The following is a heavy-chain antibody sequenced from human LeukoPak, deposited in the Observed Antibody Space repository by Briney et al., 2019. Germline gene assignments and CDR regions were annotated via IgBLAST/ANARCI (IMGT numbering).Heavy chain of an antibody. Sequence: PGGSLRLSCAASGFTFSSYAMSWVRQAPGKGLEWVSAISGSGGSTYYADSVKGRFTISRDNSKNTLYLQMNSLRAEDTAVYYCAKDGGSSGWPLYFQHWGQGTLVTVSS. J-gene: IGHJ1*01. D-gene: IGHD6-19*01. CDR3: AKDGGSSGWPLYFQH. V-gene: IGHV3-23*01. CDR2: ISGSGGST. CDR1: GFTFSSYA.